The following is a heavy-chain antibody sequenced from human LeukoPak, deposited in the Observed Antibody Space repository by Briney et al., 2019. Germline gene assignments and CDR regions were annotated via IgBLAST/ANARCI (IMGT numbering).Heavy chain of an antibody. CDR2: FDPEDGET. D-gene: IGHD2-15*01. V-gene: IGHV1-24*01. Sequence: ASVKVSCKVSGYTLTELSMHWVRQAPGKGLEWMGGFDPEDGETIYAQKFQGRVTMTEDTSTDTAYMELSSLRSEDTAVYYCATWRYCSGGHCFGNYYMDVWGKGTTVTVSS. CDR1: GYTLTELS. J-gene: IGHJ6*03. CDR3: ATWRYCSGGHCFGNYYMDV.